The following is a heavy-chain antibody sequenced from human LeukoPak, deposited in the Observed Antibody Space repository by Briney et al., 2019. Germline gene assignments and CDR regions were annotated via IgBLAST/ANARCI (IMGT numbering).Heavy chain of an antibody. V-gene: IGHV3-73*01. D-gene: IGHD1/OR15-1a*01. Sequence: GGSLKLSCAASGFTFSGSAMHWVRQASGKGLEWVGRIRSKANSYATAYAASVKGRFTISRDDSKNTAYLQMNSLKTEDTAVYYCTRQGSTGITGTTPDYWGQGTLVTVSS. J-gene: IGHJ4*02. CDR1: GFTFSGSA. CDR2: IRSKANSYAT. CDR3: TRQGSTGITGTTPDY.